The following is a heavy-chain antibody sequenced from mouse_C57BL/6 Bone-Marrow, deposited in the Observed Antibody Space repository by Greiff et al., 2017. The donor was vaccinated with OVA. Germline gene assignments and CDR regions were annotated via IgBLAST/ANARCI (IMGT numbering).Heavy chain of an antibody. D-gene: IGHD2-1*01. CDR3: ARSGGIYCGNYNYAMDY. V-gene: IGHV14-2*01. Sequence: VQLQQSGAELVKPGASVKLSCTASGFNIKDYYMHWVKQRPEQGLEWIGRIDPEDGETKYAPKFQGKATITADKSSNTASLQLSSLTSEDTAVYYCARSGGIYCGNYNYAMDYWGQGTSVTVSS. CDR2: IDPEDGET. J-gene: IGHJ4*01. CDR1: GFNIKDYY.